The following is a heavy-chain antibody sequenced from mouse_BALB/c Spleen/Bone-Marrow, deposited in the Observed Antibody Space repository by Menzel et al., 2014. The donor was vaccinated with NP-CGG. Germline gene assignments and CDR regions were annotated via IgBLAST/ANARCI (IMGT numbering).Heavy chain of an antibody. Sequence: DVKLAESGGGLVQPGGSLRLSCATSGFTFTDYYMNWVRQPPGKALEWLGFIRNKANGYTTEYSASVKSRFTISRDNSQNILYLQRITRRADDSATYYCARDKGRVFFDYWGQGTTLTVSS. V-gene: IGHV7-3*02. CDR2: IRNKANGYTT. CDR3: ARDKGRVFFDY. J-gene: IGHJ2*01. CDR1: GFTFTDYY.